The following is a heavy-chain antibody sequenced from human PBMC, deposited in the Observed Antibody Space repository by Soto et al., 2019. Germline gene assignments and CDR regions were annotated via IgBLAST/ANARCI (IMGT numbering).Heavy chain of an antibody. CDR3: TREAEIAAAPYYYYYGMDV. Sequence: PGGSLRLSCTASGFTFGDYAMSWVRQAPGKGLEWVGFIRSKAYGGTTEYAASVKGRFTISRDDSKSIAYLQMNGLKTEDTAVYYCTREAEIAAAPYYYYYGMDVWGQGTTVTVSS. CDR1: GFTFGDYA. J-gene: IGHJ6*02. CDR2: IRSKAYGGTT. V-gene: IGHV3-49*04. D-gene: IGHD6-13*01.